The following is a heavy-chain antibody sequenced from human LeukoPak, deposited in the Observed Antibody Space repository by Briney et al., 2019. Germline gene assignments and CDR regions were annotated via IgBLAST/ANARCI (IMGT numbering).Heavy chain of an antibody. CDR2: ISSNGGST. V-gene: IGHV3-64*01. CDR3: ARGRLIAAPKDY. J-gene: IGHJ4*02. Sequence: GGSLRLSCAASGFTFSSYAMSWVRQAPGKGLEYVSAISSNGGSTYYANSVKGRFTISRDNSKNTLYLQMGSLRAEDMTVYYCARGRLIAAPKDYWGQGTLVTVSS. D-gene: IGHD6-13*01. CDR1: GFTFSSYA.